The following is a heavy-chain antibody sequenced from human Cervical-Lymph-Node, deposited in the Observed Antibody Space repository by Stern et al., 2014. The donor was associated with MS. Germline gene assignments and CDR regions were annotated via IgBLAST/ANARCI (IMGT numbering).Heavy chain of an antibody. D-gene: IGHD2/OR15-2a*01. Sequence: QVQLVESGGGVVQPRRPLRLSCVASRLTFSTSVMHWVLKAPSKRLECVAVVWNDGSKEHFTESVKGRFSTSRDTAKNTLHLQMSSLRAEDTAVYFCATSTASDAFDIWGQGTLVTVSS. J-gene: IGHJ3*02. CDR1: RLTFSTSV. CDR2: VWNDGSKE. CDR3: ATSTASDAFDI. V-gene: IGHV3-33*01.